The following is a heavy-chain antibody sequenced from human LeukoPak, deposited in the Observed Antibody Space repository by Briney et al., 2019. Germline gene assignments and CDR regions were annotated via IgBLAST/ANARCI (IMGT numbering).Heavy chain of an antibody. V-gene: IGHV4-59*01. J-gene: IGHJ4*02. D-gene: IGHD3-22*01. CDR1: GASISSDY. CDR3: ASSAFLENSSGYYYVEGNFDY. CDR2: IYYSGTT. Sequence: PSETLSLTCTVSGASISSDYWSWIRQPPGKGLEWIGYIYYSGTTNYNPSLKSQVTISLDTSKNQFSLKLSSVTAADTAVYYCASSAFLENSSGYYYVEGNFDYWGQGTLVTVSS.